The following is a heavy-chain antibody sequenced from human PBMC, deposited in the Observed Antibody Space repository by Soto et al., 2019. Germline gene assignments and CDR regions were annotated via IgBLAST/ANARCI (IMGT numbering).Heavy chain of an antibody. Sequence: QVQLVESGGGVVQPGRSLRLSCAASGFTFSSYAMHWVRQAPGKGLESVAVISYDGSNKYYADSVKGRFTISRDNSKNTLYLQMNSLRAEDTAVYYCARTAYSSSWTGWFDPWGQGTLVTVSS. CDR3: ARTAYSSSWTGWFDP. D-gene: IGHD6-13*01. J-gene: IGHJ5*02. V-gene: IGHV3-30-3*01. CDR1: GFTFSSYA. CDR2: ISYDGSNK.